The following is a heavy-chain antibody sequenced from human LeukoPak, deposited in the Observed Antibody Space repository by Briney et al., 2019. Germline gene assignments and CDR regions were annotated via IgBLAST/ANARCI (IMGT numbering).Heavy chain of an antibody. CDR2: ISGSGGST. J-gene: IGHJ4*02. CDR1: GFTFSSYA. V-gene: IGHV3-23*01. D-gene: IGHD6-19*01. Sequence: PGGSLRLSCAASGFTFSSYAMSWVRQAPGKGLEWVSAISGSGGSTYYADSVKGRFTISRDNSKNTLYLQMNSLRAEDTAVYYCAPSRSRYSSGWRGAPSEKRSDYWGQGTLVTVSS. CDR3: APSRSRYSSGWRGAPSEKRSDY.